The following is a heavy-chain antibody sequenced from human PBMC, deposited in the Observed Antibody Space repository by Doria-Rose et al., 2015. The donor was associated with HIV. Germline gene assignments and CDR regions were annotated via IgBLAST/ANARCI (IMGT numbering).Heavy chain of an antibody. V-gene: IGHV3-9*01. CDR2: ISWDSGAN. J-gene: IGHJ6*03. CDR3: AKAPIIGPKYYFYMDV. Sequence: EVQLVESGGGLVQPGRSLRLSCVGSGFSFESYAMHWVRLAPGKGLEWVAGISWDSGANGNADSVAGRFTLSRDNAKKSVYLEMRSLRPEDTAFYYCAKAPIIGPKYYFYMDVWGKGTSVTVSS. CDR1: GFSFESYA. D-gene: IGHD3-3*01.